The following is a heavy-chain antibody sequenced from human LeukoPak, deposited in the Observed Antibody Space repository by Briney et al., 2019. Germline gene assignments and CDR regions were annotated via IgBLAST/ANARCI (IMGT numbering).Heavy chain of an antibody. Sequence: SSETLSLTCTVSGGSISSYYWSWIRQPPGKGLEWIGYIYYSGNTNYNPSLKSRVTISVDTSKNQFSLKLSSVTAADTAVYYCARDQGYKATTGRGWFDPWGQGTLVTVSS. D-gene: IGHD2-15*01. CDR2: IYYSGNT. CDR1: GGSISSYY. CDR3: ARDQGYKATTGRGWFDP. V-gene: IGHV4-59*01. J-gene: IGHJ5*02.